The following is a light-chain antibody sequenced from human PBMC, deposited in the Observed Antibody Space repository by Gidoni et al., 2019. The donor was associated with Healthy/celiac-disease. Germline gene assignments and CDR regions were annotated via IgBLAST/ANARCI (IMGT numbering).Light chain of an antibody. J-gene: IGKJ1*01. Sequence: DIVMTQSPLSLSVSPVEQASISSRSSQSLLHSNGYNYLDWYLQKPGQSPQLLIYLGSNRASGVPDRCSGSGAGTDFTLKISRVEAEDVGGYYCMQAIQTPPWTFGQGTKVEIK. V-gene: IGKV2-28*01. CDR1: QSLLHSNGYNY. CDR2: LGS. CDR3: MQAIQTPPWT.